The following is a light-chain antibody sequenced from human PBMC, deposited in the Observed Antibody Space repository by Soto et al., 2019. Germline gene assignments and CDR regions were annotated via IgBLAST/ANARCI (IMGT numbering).Light chain of an antibody. J-gene: IGKJ5*01. CDR1: QDISNY. Sequence: DIKMTQSPSSLSASEGDRVTITCQASQDISNYLNWYQQKPGKAPKLLIYDASNLETGVPSRFSGSGSGTDFTFTISSLQPEDIATYYCQQTYTGANFGQGTRLEIK. V-gene: IGKV1-33*01. CDR3: QQTYTGAN. CDR2: DAS.